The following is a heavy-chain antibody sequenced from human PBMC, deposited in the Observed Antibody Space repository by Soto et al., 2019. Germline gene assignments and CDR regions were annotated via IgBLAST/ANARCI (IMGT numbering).Heavy chain of an antibody. Sequence: ASVPVSYKSSGFSFSDYFMHWVRQAPGQGLEWMGIINASVYSRNYAQKFQGRVTITRDTSTSTVYMDLSGLRYEDTAVYYCARDNSQKYGSPNDISWFHPWDPGALVPLTS. CDR3: ARDNSQKYGSPNDISWFHP. V-gene: IGHV1-46*01. D-gene: IGHD3-9*01. CDR1: GFSFSDYF. J-gene: IGHJ5*02. CDR2: INASVYSR.